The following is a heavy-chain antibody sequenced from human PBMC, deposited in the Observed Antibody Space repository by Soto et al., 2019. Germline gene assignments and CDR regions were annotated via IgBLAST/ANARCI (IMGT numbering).Heavy chain of an antibody. D-gene: IGHD3-9*01. CDR3: ARHRGYYDILTGYYTELNFDY. CDR2: IYYSGTT. CDR1: GGSISSSSYY. J-gene: IGHJ4*02. V-gene: IGHV4-39*01. Sequence: SETLSLTCTVSGGSISSSSYYWGWIRQPPGKGLVWIGSIYYSGTTYYNPSLKSRVTISVDTSKNQFSLKLSSVTAADTAVYYCARHRGYYDILTGYYTELNFDYWGQGTLVTVSS.